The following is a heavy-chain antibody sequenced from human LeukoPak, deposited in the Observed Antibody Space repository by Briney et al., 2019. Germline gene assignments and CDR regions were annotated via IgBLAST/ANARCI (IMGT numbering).Heavy chain of an antibody. CDR1: GGSIITNDYW. D-gene: IGHD3-22*01. V-gene: IGHV4-39*01. CDR2: IDHAGTT. Sequence: SETLSLTCVVSGGSIITNDYWWGWIRQPPGKGLEWIGTIDHAGTTFYNVSLKSRVTISVDTPNNQFSLRLNSVGAADTAVYYCASTYYYDSGNDYWGQGTLVTVSS. CDR3: ASTYYYDSGNDY. J-gene: IGHJ4*02.